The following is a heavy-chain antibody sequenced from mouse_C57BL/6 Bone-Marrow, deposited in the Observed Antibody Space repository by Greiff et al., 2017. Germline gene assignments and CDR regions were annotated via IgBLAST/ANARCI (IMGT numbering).Heavy chain of an antibody. CDR1: GFTFSDYG. V-gene: IGHV5-17*01. CDR3: ARAGFAY. Sequence: EVQLLESGGGLVKPGASLKLSCAASGFTFSDYGMHWVRQAPEKGLEWVAYISSGSSTIYYADTVKGRFTISRDNATNTLFLQMTSLRSEDTAMYYCARAGFAYWGQGTLVTVSA. CDR2: ISSGSSTI. J-gene: IGHJ3*01.